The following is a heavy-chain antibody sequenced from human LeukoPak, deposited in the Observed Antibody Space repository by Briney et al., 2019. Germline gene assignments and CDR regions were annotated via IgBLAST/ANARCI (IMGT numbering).Heavy chain of an antibody. V-gene: IGHV4-59*08. CDR1: GGSISSYY. D-gene: IGHD3-3*01. CDR3: ARSITMDKYYYYGMDV. Sequence: PSETLSLTCTVSGGSISSYYWSWIRQPPGKGLEWIGYIYYSGSTNYNPSLKSRVTISVDTSKNQFSLKLSSVTAADTAVYYCARSITMDKYYYYGMDVWGQGTTDTVSS. J-gene: IGHJ6*02. CDR2: IYYSGST.